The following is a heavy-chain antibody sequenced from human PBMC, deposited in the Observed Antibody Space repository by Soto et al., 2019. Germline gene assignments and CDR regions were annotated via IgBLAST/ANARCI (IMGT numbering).Heavy chain of an antibody. CDR1: GGTFSSYA. D-gene: IGHD1-26*01. Sequence: ASVKVSCKASGGTFSSYAISWVRQAPGQGLEWMGGIIPIFGTANYAQKFQGRVTITADESTSTAYMELSSLRSEDTAVYYCARDTGIVGANPYYYGMDVWGQGTTVTVSS. CDR3: ARDTGIVGANPYYYGMDV. V-gene: IGHV1-69*13. CDR2: IIPIFGTA. J-gene: IGHJ6*02.